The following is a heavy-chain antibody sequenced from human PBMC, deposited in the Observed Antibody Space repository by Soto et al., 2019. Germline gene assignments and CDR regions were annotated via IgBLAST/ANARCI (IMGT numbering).Heavy chain of an antibody. Sequence: PGGSLRLSCAASGFTFSSYNMNWVRQAPGKGLEWVSSISSSSSYIYYADSVKGRFTISRDNAKNSLYLQMNSLRAEDTAVYYCARDNYYDSSRFDYWGQGILVTVSS. CDR1: GFTFSSYN. V-gene: IGHV3-21*01. CDR2: ISSSSSYI. J-gene: IGHJ4*02. D-gene: IGHD3-22*01. CDR3: ARDNYYDSSRFDY.